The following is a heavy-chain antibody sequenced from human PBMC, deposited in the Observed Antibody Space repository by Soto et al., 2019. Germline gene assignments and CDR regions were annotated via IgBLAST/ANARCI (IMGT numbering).Heavy chain of an antibody. D-gene: IGHD1-26*01. CDR1: GFSFSDYF. J-gene: IGHJ4*02. Sequence: ASVKVSCKASGFSFSDYFMHWVRQAPGQGLEWMGIINPSGDSTKYAQKFQGRVTITRDTSTSTAYMALTRLRSEDTAVYYCARDLAKGGGSAGFDYWGQGTLVTVSS. V-gene: IGHV1-46*01. CDR3: ARDLAKGGGSAGFDY. CDR2: INPSGDST.